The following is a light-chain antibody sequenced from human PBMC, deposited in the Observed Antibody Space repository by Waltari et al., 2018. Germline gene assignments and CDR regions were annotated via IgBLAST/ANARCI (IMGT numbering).Light chain of an antibody. J-gene: IGKJ4*01. CDR2: WAS. CDR3: QQYYSTPPSLT. Sequence: DIVMTQSPDSLAVSLGERATINCKSSQNILPPPNNKNYLAWYQQKPGQPPKLLIYWASTRESGVPDRFSGSGSGTDFTLTISSLQAEDVAVYYCQQYYSTPPSLTFGGGTKVEIK. CDR1: QNILPPPNNKNY. V-gene: IGKV4-1*01.